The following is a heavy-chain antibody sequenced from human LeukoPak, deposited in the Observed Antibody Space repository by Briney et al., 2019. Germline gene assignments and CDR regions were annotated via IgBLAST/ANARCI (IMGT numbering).Heavy chain of an antibody. J-gene: IGHJ4*02. CDR3: ARDLGYYDSSGDDY. CDR2: IKPNSGGT. CDR1: GYTFTGYY. Sequence: ASVKVSCKASGYTFTGYYMHWVRQPPGQGLEWMGWIKPNSGGTNYAQKFQGRVTMTRDTSISTAYMELSRLRSDDTAVYYCARDLGYYDSSGDDYWGQGTLVTVSS. V-gene: IGHV1-2*02. D-gene: IGHD3-22*01.